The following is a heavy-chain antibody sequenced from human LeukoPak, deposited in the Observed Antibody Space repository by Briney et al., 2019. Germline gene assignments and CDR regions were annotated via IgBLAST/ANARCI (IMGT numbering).Heavy chain of an antibody. CDR3: AKDRRGYSYGYVFIDY. V-gene: IGHV3-30*18. CDR2: ISYDGSNK. J-gene: IGHJ4*02. CDR1: GFTFSSYG. Sequence: GGSLRLSCAASGFTFSSYGMHWVRQAPGKGLEWVAVISYDGSNKYYADSVEGRFTISRDNSKNTLYLQMNSLRAEDTAVYYCAKDRRGYSYGYVFIDYWGQGTLVTVSS. D-gene: IGHD5-18*01.